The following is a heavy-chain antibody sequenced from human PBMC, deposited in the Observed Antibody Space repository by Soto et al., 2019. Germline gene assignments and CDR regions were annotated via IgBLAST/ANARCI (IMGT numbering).Heavy chain of an antibody. V-gene: IGHV6-1*01. CDR1: GDSVSSNSAA. CDR2: TYYRSKWYN. D-gene: IGHD6-19*01. J-gene: IGHJ4*02. Sequence: SQTLSLTCVISGDSVSSNSAAWNWIRQSPSRGLEWLGMTYYRSKWYNDYAVSVKSRITINPDTSKNQFSLQLNSVTPEDTAVYYCARNGIAVAGREGFDYWGQGTLVTVSS. CDR3: ARNGIAVAGREGFDY.